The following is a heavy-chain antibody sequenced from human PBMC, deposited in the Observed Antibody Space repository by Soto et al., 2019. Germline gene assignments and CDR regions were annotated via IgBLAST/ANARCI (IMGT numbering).Heavy chain of an antibody. V-gene: IGHV3-23*01. CDR3: ASQRGYSCYEPFDY. J-gene: IGHJ4*02. CDR1: GFTFSSYA. Sequence: EVQLLESGGGLVQPGGSLRLSCAASGFTFSSYAMTWVRQAPGKGLEWVSSISGSGDSTYYADSVKGRFTISRDNSRNTLYLQMNSLRAEDTAVYYCASQRGYSCYEPFDYWGQGTLVTVSS. CDR2: ISGSGDST. D-gene: IGHD5-12*01.